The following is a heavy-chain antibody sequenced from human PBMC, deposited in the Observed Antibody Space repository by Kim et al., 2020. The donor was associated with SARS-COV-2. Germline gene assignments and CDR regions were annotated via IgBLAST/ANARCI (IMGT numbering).Heavy chain of an antibody. V-gene: IGHV1-8*01. CDR2: NT. J-gene: IGHJ4*02. D-gene: IGHD6-13*01. Sequence: NTGYAQKFPGRVTMTRNTSISTAYMELSSLRSEDTAVYYCARGSIAAARDWGQGTLVTVSS. CDR3: ARGSIAAARD.